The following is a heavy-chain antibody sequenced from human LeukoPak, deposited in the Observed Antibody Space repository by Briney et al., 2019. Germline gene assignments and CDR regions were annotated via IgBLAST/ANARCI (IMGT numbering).Heavy chain of an antibody. CDR3: ARAIVVVPAAMKNYYYYYMDV. Sequence: ASVKVSCKASGYTFTSYGISWVRQAPGQGLEWMGWISAYNGNTNHAQKLQGRVTMTTDTSTSTAYMELRSLRSDDTAVYYCARAIVVVPAAMKNYYYYYMDVWGKGTTVTVSS. CDR1: GYTFTSYG. J-gene: IGHJ6*03. D-gene: IGHD2-2*01. V-gene: IGHV1-18*01. CDR2: ISAYNGNT.